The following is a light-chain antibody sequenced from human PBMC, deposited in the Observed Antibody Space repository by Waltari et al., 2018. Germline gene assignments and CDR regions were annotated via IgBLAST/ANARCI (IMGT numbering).Light chain of an antibody. CDR2: DVS. V-gene: IGLV2-14*03. CDR3: SSYTSSSTLWV. CDR1: SSDAAGYNY. J-gene: IGLJ3*02. Sequence: QSALTQPASVSGSPGQSITIPCTGPSSDAAGYNYVSWYQHHPGKAPKLMIYDVSNRPSGVSNRFSGSKSGNTASLTISGLQAEDEADYYCSSYTSSSTLWVFGGGTKLTVL.